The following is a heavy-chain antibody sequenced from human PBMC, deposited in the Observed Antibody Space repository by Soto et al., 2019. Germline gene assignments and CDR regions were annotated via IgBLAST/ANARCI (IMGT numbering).Heavy chain of an antibody. Sequence: GGSLRLSCAASGFTFSSYAMHWVRQAPGKGLEWVAVISYDGSNKYYADSVKGRFTISRDNSKNTLYLQMNSLRAEDTAVYYCAREKAVAGYYYYYGMDVWGQGTTVTVSS. CDR1: GFTFSSYA. J-gene: IGHJ6*02. CDR2: ISYDGSNK. CDR3: AREKAVAGYYYYYGMDV. V-gene: IGHV3-30-3*01. D-gene: IGHD6-19*01.